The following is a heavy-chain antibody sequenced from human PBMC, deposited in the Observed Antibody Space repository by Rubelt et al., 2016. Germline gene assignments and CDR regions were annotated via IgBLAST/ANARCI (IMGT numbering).Heavy chain of an antibody. CDR3: ARASYGDYEGVDY. J-gene: IGHJ4*02. CDR1: TSYA. CDR2: ISGSGGTT. D-gene: IGHD4-17*01. V-gene: IGHV3-23*01. Sequence: TSYAMSWVRQAPGKGLEWVSGISGSGGTTYYADSVKGRFTISRDNSKNTLYLEMNSLRAEDTAAYYCARASYGDYEGVDYWGQGTLVTVSS.